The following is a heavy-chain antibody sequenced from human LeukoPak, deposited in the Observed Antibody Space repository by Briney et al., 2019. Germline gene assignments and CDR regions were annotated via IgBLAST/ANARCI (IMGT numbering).Heavy chain of an antibody. CDR1: GFTFSSYA. V-gene: IGHV3-23*01. Sequence: PGGSLRLPCAAAGFTFSSYAMSWVRQAPGKGLEWVSHISASGRTTDYADSVKGRFTISRDNSKNTVYLQMNSLRAEDTAVYYCAKLCSGGSCYWNYWGQGTLVTVSS. CDR2: ISASGRTT. J-gene: IGHJ4*02. CDR3: AKLCSGGSCYWNY. D-gene: IGHD2-15*01.